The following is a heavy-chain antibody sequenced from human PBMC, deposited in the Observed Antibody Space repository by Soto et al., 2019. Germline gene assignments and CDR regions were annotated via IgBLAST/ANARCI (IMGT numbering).Heavy chain of an antibody. CDR1: GYIFTSYW. D-gene: IGHD5-12*01. V-gene: IGHV5-51*01. J-gene: IGHJ6*02. CDR3: ARHRGSPGSYFGMDV. Sequence: GESLKISCNGSGYIFTSYWINWVRQMPGKGLEWMGVIYPGDSDTRYSPSFQGQVTISADKSINTAYLQWRSLKASDTAVYYCARHRGSPGSYFGMDVWGQGTTVTVSS. CDR2: IYPGDSDT.